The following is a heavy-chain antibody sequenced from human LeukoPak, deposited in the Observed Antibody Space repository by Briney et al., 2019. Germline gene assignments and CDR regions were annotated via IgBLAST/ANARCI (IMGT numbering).Heavy chain of an antibody. Sequence: SETLSLTCTVSGVSISSSNNFWGWIRQPPGKGLEWLGSMHYRGTTYYIPSLKSRLTISVDTSKNQFSLKLCSVTAADTAVYYCARHEEEDGYNAKTFDFWGQGTLVTVSS. CDR1: GVSISSSNNF. J-gene: IGHJ4*02. D-gene: IGHD5-24*01. V-gene: IGHV4-39*01. CDR3: ARHEEEDGYNAKTFDF. CDR2: MHYRGTT.